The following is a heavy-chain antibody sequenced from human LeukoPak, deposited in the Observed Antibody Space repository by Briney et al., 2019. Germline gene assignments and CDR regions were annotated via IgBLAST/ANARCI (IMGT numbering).Heavy chain of an antibody. CDR3: ARGGLVIAEAANNWFDP. CDR2: INSNSGGT. CDR1: GYTFTGYY. V-gene: IGHV1-2*02. D-gene: IGHD6-13*01. J-gene: IGHJ5*02. Sequence: ASVKVSCKSSGYTFTGYYMHWVRQAPGQGLEWVGWINSNSGGTDYAQTVQGRGTMTRDTSISRAYMELSRLTSDDTAVYYCARGGLVIAEAANNWFDPWGQGTLVTVSS.